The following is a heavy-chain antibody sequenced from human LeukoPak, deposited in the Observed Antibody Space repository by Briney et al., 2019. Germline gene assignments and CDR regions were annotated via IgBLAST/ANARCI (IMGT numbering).Heavy chain of an antibody. V-gene: IGHV3-23*01. CDR3: AKVASSGWPYYGMDV. D-gene: IGHD6-19*01. J-gene: IGHJ6*02. CDR2: ISVNGGIT. CDR1: GFTFSSCA. Sequence: GGSLRLSCAASGFTFSSCAMTWVRQAPAKGLEWLSCISVNGGITYYADSVKGRFTVSRDNSKNTVYLQMNSLRAEDTAVYYCAKVASSGWPYYGMDVWGQGTTVTVSS.